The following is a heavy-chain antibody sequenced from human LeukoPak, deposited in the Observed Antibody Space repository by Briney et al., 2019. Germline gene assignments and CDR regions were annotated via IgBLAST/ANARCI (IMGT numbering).Heavy chain of an antibody. D-gene: IGHD2-2*01. V-gene: IGHV1-18*04. J-gene: IGHJ5*02. Sequence: ASVKVSCKASGYTFTSYGISWVRQAPGQGLEWMGWISAYNGNTNYAQKLQGRVTMTTDTSTSTAYMELRSLRSDDTAVYYCARVPIVAVPAAKSWFDPWGQGTLVTVSS. CDR2: ISAYNGNT. CDR1: GYTFTSYG. CDR3: ARVPIVAVPAAKSWFDP.